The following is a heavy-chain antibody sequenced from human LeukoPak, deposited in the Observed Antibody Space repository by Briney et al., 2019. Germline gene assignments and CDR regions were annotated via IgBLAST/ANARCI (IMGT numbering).Heavy chain of an antibody. J-gene: IGHJ3*02. CDR2: IKPSGGST. Sequence: GASVKVSCKASGYTFTSYYMHWVRQAPGQGLEWMGIIKPSGGSTSYAQKFQGRVTMTRDMSTSTVYMELSSLRSEDTAVYYCAREGGLGDSSGYLFDAFDIWGQGTMVTVSS. V-gene: IGHV1-46*01. CDR1: GYTFTSYY. CDR3: AREGGLGDSSGYLFDAFDI. D-gene: IGHD3-22*01.